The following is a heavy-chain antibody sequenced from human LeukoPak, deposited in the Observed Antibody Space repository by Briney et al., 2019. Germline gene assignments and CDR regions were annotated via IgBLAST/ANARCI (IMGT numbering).Heavy chain of an antibody. V-gene: IGHV3-15*01. CDR1: GFTFSNAW. Sequence: GGSLRLSCAASGFTFSNAWMSWVRQAPGKGLEWVGRIKTKTDGGTTDYAAPVEGRFTISRDDSKNMVYLQMNSLKTEDTAVYYCTPEDYNDYEAFDYWGQGTLVTVSS. CDR3: TPEDYNDYEAFDY. CDR2: IKTKTDGGTT. J-gene: IGHJ4*02. D-gene: IGHD4-11*01.